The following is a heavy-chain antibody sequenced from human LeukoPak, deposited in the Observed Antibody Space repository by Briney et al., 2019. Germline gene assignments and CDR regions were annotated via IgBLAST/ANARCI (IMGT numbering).Heavy chain of an antibody. D-gene: IGHD3-10*01. Sequence: SETLSLTCTVSGGSLSSCSYYWGWIRQPTGKGLEWIGSIYYSGSTSYNPALKSRVTISVDTSKNQFALKLSSVTAADTAVCYCAREGDYGSGSYGGYYVDYWGQGTLVTVSS. J-gene: IGHJ4*02. CDR2: IYYSGST. CDR3: AREGDYGSGSYGGYYVDY. V-gene: IGHV4-39*06. CDR1: GGSLSSCSYY.